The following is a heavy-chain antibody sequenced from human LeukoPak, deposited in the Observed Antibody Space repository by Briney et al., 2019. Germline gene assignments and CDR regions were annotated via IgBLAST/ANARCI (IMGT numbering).Heavy chain of an antibody. V-gene: IGHV3-7*03. CDR1: GFTFSNYW. J-gene: IGHJ6*02. CDR2: INRDGSER. CDR3: ARRNAMDV. Sequence: GGSLRLSCAASGFTFSNYWMTWVRQAPGKGPEWVANINRDGSERYYVDSVKGRFTISRDDAKSSLYLQMNSLRAEDTAVYYCARRNAMDVWGQGTTVIVFS.